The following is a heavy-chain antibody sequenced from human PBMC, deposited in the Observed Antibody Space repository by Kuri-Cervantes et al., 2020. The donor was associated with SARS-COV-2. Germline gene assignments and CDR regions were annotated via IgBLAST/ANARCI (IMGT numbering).Heavy chain of an antibody. J-gene: IGHJ2*01. Sequence: LRLSCTVSGGSISSGSYYWSWIRQPAGKGLEWIGRIYTSGSTNYNPSLKSRVTVSVDTFKNQFSLKLSSVTAADTAVYYCARRAKHWYFDLWGRGTLVTVSS. CDR2: IYTSGST. CDR1: GGSISSGSYY. CDR3: ARRAKHWYFDL. D-gene: IGHD4/OR15-4a*01. V-gene: IGHV4-61*02.